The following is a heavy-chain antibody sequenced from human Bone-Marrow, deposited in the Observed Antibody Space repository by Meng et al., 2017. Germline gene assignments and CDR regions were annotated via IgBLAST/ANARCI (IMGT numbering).Heavy chain of an antibody. CDR1: GFTFDDYA. V-gene: IGHV3-9*01. D-gene: IGHD6-6*01. J-gene: IGHJ3*01. CDR2: ICWDGRPI. CDR3: AKDRGDHELVPTTLNVLGAFDV. Sequence: SLKISCEASGFTFDDYAIHWVRHAPGKGLEWVSAICWDGRPIGYTESVKGRFAISRDNAKNSLYLQMNSLRLEDTALYFCAKDRGDHELVPTTLNVLGAFDVWGQGTMVTVSS.